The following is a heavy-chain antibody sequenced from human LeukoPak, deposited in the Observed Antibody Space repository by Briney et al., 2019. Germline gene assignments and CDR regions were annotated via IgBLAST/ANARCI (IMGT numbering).Heavy chain of an antibody. D-gene: IGHD5-18*01. CDR3: AKAGYSYGPQLRENWFDP. CDR2: IRGSGGST. Sequence: GGSLRLSCAASGFIFSSYAMSWVRQALGKGLEWVSAIRGSGGSTYYADSVKGRFTISKYNSKNTLYLQMNILRAEDTAVYYCAKAGYSYGPQLRENWFDPWGQGTLVTVSS. V-gene: IGHV3-23*01. J-gene: IGHJ5*02. CDR1: GFIFSSYA.